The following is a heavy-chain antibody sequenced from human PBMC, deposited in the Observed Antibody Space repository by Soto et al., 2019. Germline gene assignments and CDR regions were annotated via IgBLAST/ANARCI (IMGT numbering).Heavy chain of an antibody. CDR3: ARRYCSSTSCYTFDY. J-gene: IGHJ4*02. CDR2: IYYSGST. D-gene: IGHD2-2*02. CDR1: GGSISSYY. Sequence: SETLSLTCTVSGGSISSYYWSWIRQPPGKGLEWIGYIYYSGSTNYNPSLKSRVTISVDTSKNQFSLKLSSVTAADTAVYYCARRYCSSTSCYTFDYWGQGTLVTVSS. V-gene: IGHV4-59*01.